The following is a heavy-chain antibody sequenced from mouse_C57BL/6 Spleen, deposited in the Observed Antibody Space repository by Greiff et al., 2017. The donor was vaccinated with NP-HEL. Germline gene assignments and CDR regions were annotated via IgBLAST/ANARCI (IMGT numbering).Heavy chain of an antibody. J-gene: IGHJ3*01. CDR1: GYTFTSYT. CDR3: ANYDYDEGFAY. D-gene: IGHD2-4*01. Sequence: VQLQQSGAELARPGASVKMSCKASGYTFTSYTMHWVKQRPGQGLEWIGYINPSSGYTKYNQKFKDKATLTADKSSSTAYMQLSSLTSEDSAVYYCANYDYDEGFAYWGQGTLVTVSA. CDR2: INPSSGYT. V-gene: IGHV1-4*01.